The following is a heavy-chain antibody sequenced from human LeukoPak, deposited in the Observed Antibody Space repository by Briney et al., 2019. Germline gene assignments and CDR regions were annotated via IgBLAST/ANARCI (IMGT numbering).Heavy chain of an antibody. D-gene: IGHD1-1*01. Sequence: SETLSLTCTVSGGSINSYYWSWIRQPPGKGLEWIGYIYYSGSTNYNPSLKSRVTISVDTSKNQFYLKLNPVTAADTAVYYCARDWVFGTGTTHAFDIWGQGTMVTVSS. CDR3: ARDWVFGTGTTHAFDI. CDR2: IYYSGST. CDR1: GGSINSYY. J-gene: IGHJ3*02. V-gene: IGHV4-59*01.